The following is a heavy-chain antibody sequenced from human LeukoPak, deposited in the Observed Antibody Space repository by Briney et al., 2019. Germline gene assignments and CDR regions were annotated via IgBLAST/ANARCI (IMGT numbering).Heavy chain of an antibody. Sequence: ASVKVSCKASGYIFTGYALNWVRQAPGQGLEWMGWVNTNTGNPTYAHGFTGRFVFSLDTSVRTAYLQISSLETEDTATYYCARNMHYHGSSGYYSVNYDGMDVWGQGTTVTVAS. CDR3: ARNMHYHGSSGYYSVNYDGMDV. J-gene: IGHJ6*02. CDR1: GYIFTGYA. CDR2: VNTNTGNP. D-gene: IGHD3-22*01. V-gene: IGHV7-4-1*02.